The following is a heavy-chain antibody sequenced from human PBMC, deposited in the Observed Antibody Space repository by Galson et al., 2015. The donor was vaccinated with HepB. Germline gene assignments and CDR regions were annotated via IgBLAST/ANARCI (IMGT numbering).Heavy chain of an antibody. CDR1: GFTFTSYW. J-gene: IGHJ3*01. Sequence: SLRLSCATSGFTFTSYWMHWVRQAPGKGLVWVSRVSNDGRTTSYADSVTGRFTISRDNAKNTLYLQMNSLRDEDTAVYYCARDFHDSRAYDPPDALDVWGQGTMVTVSS. V-gene: IGHV3-74*01. CDR3: ARDFHDSRAYDPPDALDV. D-gene: IGHD3-22*01. CDR2: VSNDGRTT.